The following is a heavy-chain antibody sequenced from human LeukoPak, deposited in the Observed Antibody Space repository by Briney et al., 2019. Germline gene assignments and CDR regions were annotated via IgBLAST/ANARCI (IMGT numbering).Heavy chain of an antibody. V-gene: IGHV3-30*02. D-gene: IGHD6-19*01. CDR1: GFTFSSYG. J-gene: IGHJ4*02. Sequence: GGSLRLSCAASGFTFSSYGMHWVRQAPGKGLEWVAFIRYDGSNKYYADSVKGRFTISRDNSKNTLYLQMNSLRGEDTAVYYCAKDHGYRIAVAKWALYFYYCGQGTLVSVSS. CDR3: AKDHGYRIAVAKWALYFYY. CDR2: IRYDGSNK.